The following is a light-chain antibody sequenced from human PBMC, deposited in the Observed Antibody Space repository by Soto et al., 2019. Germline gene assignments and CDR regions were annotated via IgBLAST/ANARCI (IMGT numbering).Light chain of an antibody. J-gene: IGKJ1*01. CDR2: AAS. CDR3: LQHNFYPWT. V-gene: IGKV1-17*01. Sequence: IQMTQSPSSLSASVGDRVTITCRASQGIRNALGWYQQKPGKAPKRLIYAASSLQSGVPSRFSGSGSGTEFTLTISSLQPEDFATYYCLQHNFYPWTFGQGTKVDIK. CDR1: QGIRNA.